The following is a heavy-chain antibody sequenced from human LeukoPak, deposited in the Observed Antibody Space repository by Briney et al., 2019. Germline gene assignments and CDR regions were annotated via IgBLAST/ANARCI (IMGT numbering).Heavy chain of an antibody. V-gene: IGHV4-34*01. CDR1: GGSFSGYY. J-gene: IGHJ4*02. CDR2: INHSGST. D-gene: IGHD3-22*01. Sequence: SETLSLTRAVYGGSFSGYYWSWIRQPPRKGLEWIGEINHSGSTNYNPSLKSRVTISVDTSKNQLSLKLSSVTAADTAVYYCARGQRRYYYDSSGYYYYWGQGTLVTVSS. CDR3: ARGQRRYYYDSSGYYYY.